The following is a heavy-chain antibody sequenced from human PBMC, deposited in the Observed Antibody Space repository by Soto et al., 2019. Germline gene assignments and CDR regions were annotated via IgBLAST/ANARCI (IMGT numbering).Heavy chain of an antibody. J-gene: IGHJ4*02. CDR2: SSGSGGST. CDR1: GITFSSYT. CDR3: AKDRVVIDFDS. V-gene: IGHV3-23*01. Sequence: GGSLRLSCAASGITFSSYTMSWVRQAPGKGLEWLSASSGSGGSTYWADSVKGRFTISRENHRNTLYLQINRLRAEDTAVYYCAKDRVVIDFDSWGQGNLVTVAS. D-gene: IGHD3-3*01.